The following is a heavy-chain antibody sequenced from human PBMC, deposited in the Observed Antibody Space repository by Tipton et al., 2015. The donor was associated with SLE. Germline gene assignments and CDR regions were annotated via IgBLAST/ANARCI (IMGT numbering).Heavy chain of an antibody. J-gene: IGHJ3*02. Sequence: TLSLTCTVSGGSISSSSYYWGWIRQPPGKGLEWIGSIYYSGSTYYNPSLKSRVTISVDTSKNQFSLKLSSVTAADTAVYYCARDRDYGDSAGAFDIWGQGTMVTVSS. V-gene: IGHV4-39*07. CDR2: IYYSGST. D-gene: IGHD4-17*01. CDR1: GGSISSSSYY. CDR3: ARDRDYGDSAGAFDI.